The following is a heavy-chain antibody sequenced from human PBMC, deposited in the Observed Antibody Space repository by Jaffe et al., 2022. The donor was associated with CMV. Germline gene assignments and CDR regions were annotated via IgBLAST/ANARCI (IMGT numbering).Heavy chain of an antibody. D-gene: IGHD3-22*01. Sequence: QITLKESGPTLVKPTQTLTLTCTFSGFSLSTSGVGVGWIRQPPGKALEWLALIYWNDDKRYSPSLKSRLTITKDTSKNQVVLTMTNMDPVDTATYYCAHFGPYSSGYSTYFDYWGQGTLVTVSS. CDR2: IYWNDDK. CDR1: GFSLSTSGVG. J-gene: IGHJ4*02. V-gene: IGHV2-5*01. CDR3: AHFGPYSSGYSTYFDY.